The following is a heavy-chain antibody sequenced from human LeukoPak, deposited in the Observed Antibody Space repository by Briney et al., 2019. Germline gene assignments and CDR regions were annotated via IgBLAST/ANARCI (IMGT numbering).Heavy chain of an antibody. CDR3: ARCSGYGMDV. D-gene: IGHD3-10*02. J-gene: IGHJ6*02. CDR1: GFTFSDNV. CDR2: ISDSGVNQ. V-gene: IGHV3-30-3*01. Sequence: GGSLRLSCTASGFTFSDNVMHWVRQTPAKGLEWVAVISDSGVNQYYADSVKGRFTISRDNSKNTLYLQMNSLRAEDTAVYYCARCSGYGMDVWGQGTTVTVSS.